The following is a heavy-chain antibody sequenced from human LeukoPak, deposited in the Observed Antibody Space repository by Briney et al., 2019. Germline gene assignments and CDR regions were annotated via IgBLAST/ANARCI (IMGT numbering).Heavy chain of an antibody. CDR1: GFTFSSYW. J-gene: IGHJ3*02. CDR2: IKQDGSEI. CDR3: ARVAVAATGAFDI. Sequence: GSLRLSCAVSGFTFSSYWMSWVRQAPGKGLEWVASIKQDGSEIQYVDSVKGRFTIYRDNAKNSLYLQMNSLRVEDTAVYYCARVAVAATGAFDIWGQGTMVTVSS. D-gene: IGHD6-19*01. V-gene: IGHV3-7*04.